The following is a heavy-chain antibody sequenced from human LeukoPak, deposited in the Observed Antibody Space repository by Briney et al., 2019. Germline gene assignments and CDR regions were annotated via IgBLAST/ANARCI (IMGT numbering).Heavy chain of an antibody. Sequence: SVRVSCKASGGTFSSYAISWVRQAPGQGLEWMGRIIPIFGTANYAQKFQGRVTITTDESTSTAYMELSSLRSEDTAVYYCAGGETGYFDYWGQGTLVTVSS. CDR3: AGGETGYFDY. CDR2: IIPIFGTA. CDR1: GGTFSSYA. J-gene: IGHJ4*02. V-gene: IGHV1-69*05.